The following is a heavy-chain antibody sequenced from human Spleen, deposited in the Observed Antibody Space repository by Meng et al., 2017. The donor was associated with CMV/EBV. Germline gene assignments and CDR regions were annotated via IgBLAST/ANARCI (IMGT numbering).Heavy chain of an antibody. CDR2: IYYSGST. CDR3: ARGVTIFGVVIRAPPDY. D-gene: IGHD3-3*01. V-gene: IGHV4-39*07. CDR1: GGSISSSSYY. J-gene: IGHJ4*02. Sequence: QVQLQESGPGLVKPSETLSLTCTVSGGSISSSSYYWGWIRQPPGKRLEWIGNIYYSGSTYYNPSLKSRVTISVDTSKNQFSLKLSSVTAADTAVYYCARGVTIFGVVIRAPPDYWGQGTLVTVSS.